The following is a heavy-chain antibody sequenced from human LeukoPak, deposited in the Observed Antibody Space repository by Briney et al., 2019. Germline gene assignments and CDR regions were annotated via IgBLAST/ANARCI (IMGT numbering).Heavy chain of an antibody. D-gene: IGHD2-2*01. CDR2: IYYSGST. CDR1: GGSISSGDYH. Sequence: SETLSLTCTVSGGSISSGDYHWSWIRRPPGKGLEWIGYIYYSGSTYYNPSLKSRVTISVDTSKNQFSLKLSSVIAADTAVYYCARDRREYCSDASCYPQNYFDYWGQGTLVTVSS. J-gene: IGHJ4*02. V-gene: IGHV4-30-4*02. CDR3: ARDRREYCSDASCYPQNYFDY.